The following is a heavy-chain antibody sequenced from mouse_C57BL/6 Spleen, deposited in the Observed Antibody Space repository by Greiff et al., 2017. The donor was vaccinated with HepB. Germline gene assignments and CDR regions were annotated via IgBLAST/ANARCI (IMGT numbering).Heavy chain of an antibody. CDR3: ARNYYDYEEGYFDV. Sequence: QVQLKESGPGILQPSQTLSLTCSFSGFSLSTFGMGVGWIRQPSGKGLEWLAHIWWDDDKYYNPALKSRLTISKDTSKNQVFLKIANVDTADTATYYCARNYYDYEEGYFDVWGTGTTVTVSS. CDR2: IWWDDDK. D-gene: IGHD2-4*01. V-gene: IGHV8-8*01. J-gene: IGHJ1*03. CDR1: GFSLSTFGMG.